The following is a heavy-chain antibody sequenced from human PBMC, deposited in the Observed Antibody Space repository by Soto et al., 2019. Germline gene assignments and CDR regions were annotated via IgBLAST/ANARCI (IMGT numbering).Heavy chain of an antibody. J-gene: IGHJ4*02. Sequence: QVQLVESGGGVVQPGRSLRLSCAASGFTFSSYGMHWVRQAPGKGLEWVAVIWYDGSNKYYADSVKGRFTISRDNSKNTLYLQMNSLRAEDTAVYYCARAGGQWLEVSPIDYWGQGTLVTVSS. CDR1: GFTFSSYG. CDR2: IWYDGSNK. D-gene: IGHD6-19*01. V-gene: IGHV3-33*01. CDR3: ARAGGQWLEVSPIDY.